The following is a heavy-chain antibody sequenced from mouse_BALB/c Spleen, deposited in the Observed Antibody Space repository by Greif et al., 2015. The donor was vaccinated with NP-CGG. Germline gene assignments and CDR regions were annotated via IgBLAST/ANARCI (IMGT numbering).Heavy chain of an antibody. V-gene: IGHV1-4*02. J-gene: IGHJ4*01. CDR1: GYTFTSYT. CDR2: INPSSGYT. Sequence: QVQLQQSAAELARPGASVKMSCKTSGYTFTSYTMHWVKQRPGQGLEWIGYINPSSGYTEYNQKFKDKTTLTADKSSSTAYMQLSSLTSEDSAVYYCARYRYDYAMDYWGQGTSVTVSS. D-gene: IGHD2-14*01. CDR3: ARYRYDYAMDY.